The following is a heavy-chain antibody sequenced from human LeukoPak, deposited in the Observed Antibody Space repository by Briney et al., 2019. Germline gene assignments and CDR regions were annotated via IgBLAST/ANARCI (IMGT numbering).Heavy chain of an antibody. CDR1: GGSISSSSYY. Sequence: SETLSLTCTVSGGSISSSSYYWGWIRQPPGKGLEWIGSIYYSGSTYYNPSLKSRVTISVDTPKNQFSLKLSSVTAADTAVYYCARDRNGVFLRIQLWFPWFDPWGQGTLVTVSS. J-gene: IGHJ5*02. D-gene: IGHD5-18*01. CDR3: ARDRNGVFLRIQLWFPWFDP. CDR2: IYYSGST. V-gene: IGHV4-39*07.